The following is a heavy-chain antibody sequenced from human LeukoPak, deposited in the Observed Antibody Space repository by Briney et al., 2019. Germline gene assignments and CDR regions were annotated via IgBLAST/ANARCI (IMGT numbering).Heavy chain of an antibody. Sequence: GGSLRLSCTASGFTFSSYGMHWVRQAPGKGLEWVSSISSSSSYIYYADSVKGRFTISRDNAKNSLYLQMNSLRAEDTAVYYCARDSGWYGGLYFDYWGQGTLVTVSS. CDR2: ISSSSSYI. CDR3: ARDSGWYGGLYFDY. J-gene: IGHJ4*02. D-gene: IGHD6-19*01. V-gene: IGHV3-21*01. CDR1: GFTFSSYG.